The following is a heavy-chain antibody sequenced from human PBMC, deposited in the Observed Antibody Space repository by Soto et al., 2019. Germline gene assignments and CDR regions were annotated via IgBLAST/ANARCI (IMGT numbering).Heavy chain of an antibody. CDR3: ARASTYYYGSGSYRRKFDY. D-gene: IGHD3-10*01. CDR2: INHSGST. CDR1: GGSFSGYY. V-gene: IGHV4-34*01. J-gene: IGHJ4*02. Sequence: PSETLSLTCAVYGGSFSGYYWSWIRQPPGKGLEWIGEINHSGSTNYNPSLKSRVTISVDTSKNQFSLKLSSVTAADTAVYYCARASTYYYGSGSYRRKFDYWGQGTLVTVSS.